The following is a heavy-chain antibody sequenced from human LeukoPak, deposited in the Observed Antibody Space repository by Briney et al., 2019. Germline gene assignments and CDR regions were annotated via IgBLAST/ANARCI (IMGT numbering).Heavy chain of an antibody. Sequence: GGSLRLSCAASGFTFSSYWMHWVRQAPGKGLVWVSRINSDGSSTSYADSVKGRFTISRDNAKNTLYLQMNNLRAEDTAVYYCARDSVVVAATRLDPFDYWGQGTLVTVSS. J-gene: IGHJ4*02. CDR3: ARDSVVVAATRLDPFDY. V-gene: IGHV3-74*01. CDR2: INSDGSST. D-gene: IGHD2-15*01. CDR1: GFTFSSYW.